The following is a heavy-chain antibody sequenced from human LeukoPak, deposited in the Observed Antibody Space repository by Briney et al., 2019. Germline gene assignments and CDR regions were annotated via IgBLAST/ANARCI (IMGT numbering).Heavy chain of an antibody. CDR3: ARDHYDILTGYYRPFDY. J-gene: IGHJ4*02. Sequence: PGGSLRLSCAASGFTFSSYWMNWVRQAPGKGLEWVANIKQDGSEKYYVDSVKGRFTISRDNAKNSLYLQMNSLRAEDTAVFYCARDHYDILTGYYRPFDYWGQGTLVTVSS. CDR2: IKQDGSEK. D-gene: IGHD3-9*01. V-gene: IGHV3-7*01. CDR1: GFTFSSYW.